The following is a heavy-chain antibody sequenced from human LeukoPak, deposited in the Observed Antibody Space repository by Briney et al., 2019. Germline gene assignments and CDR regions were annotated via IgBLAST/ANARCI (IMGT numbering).Heavy chain of an antibody. Sequence: GESLKISCKGSGYSFTSYWIGWVRQMPGKGLEWMGIIYPGDSDTRYSPSFQGQVTISADKSISTAYLQWSSLKASDTAMYYCASGRYYYASGSYYNPYFDYWGQGTLVTVSS. CDR1: GYSFTSYW. D-gene: IGHD3-10*01. CDR3: ASGRYYYASGSYYNPYFDY. V-gene: IGHV5-51*01. CDR2: IYPGDSDT. J-gene: IGHJ4*02.